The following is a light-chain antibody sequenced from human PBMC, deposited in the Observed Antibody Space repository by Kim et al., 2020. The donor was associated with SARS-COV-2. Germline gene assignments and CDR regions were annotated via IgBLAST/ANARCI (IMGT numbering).Light chain of an antibody. Sequence: KTLHIPGTRSSGCIDSNYVQWYQQRPGSAPTTVIYEDNQRPAGVPDRFSGSIDSSSNSASLTISGLKTEDEADYYCQSYDSSNRVVFGGGTQLTVL. V-gene: IGLV6-57*03. CDR1: SGCIDSNY. J-gene: IGLJ2*01. CDR3: QSYDSSNRVV. CDR2: EDN.